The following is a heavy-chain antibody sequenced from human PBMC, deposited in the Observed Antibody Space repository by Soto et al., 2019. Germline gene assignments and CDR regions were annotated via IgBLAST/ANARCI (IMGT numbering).Heavy chain of an antibody. CDR3: ARGITMIVVVTLIDY. CDR2: IWYDGSNK. CDR1: GFTFSSYG. V-gene: IGHV3-33*01. Sequence: GGSLRLSCAASGFTFSSYGMHWVRQAPGKVLEWVAVIWYDGSNKYYADSVKGRFTISRDNSKNTLYLQMNSLRAEDTAVYYCARGITMIVVVTLIDYWGQGXLVTVYS. D-gene: IGHD3-22*01. J-gene: IGHJ4*02.